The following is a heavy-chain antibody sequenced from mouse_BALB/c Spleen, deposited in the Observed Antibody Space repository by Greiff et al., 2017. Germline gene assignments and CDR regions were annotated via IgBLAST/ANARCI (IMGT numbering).Heavy chain of an antibody. V-gene: IGHV5-6-5*01. CDR3: AREGYPAMDY. D-gene: IGHD2-2*01. CDR1: GFTFSSYA. J-gene: IGHJ4*01. CDR2: ISSGGST. Sequence: EVQRVESGGGLVKPGGSLKLSCAASGFTFSSYAMSWVRQTPEKRLEWVASISSGGSTYYPDSVKGRFTISRDNARNILYLQMSSLRSEDTAMYYCAREGYPAMDYWGQGTSVTVSS.